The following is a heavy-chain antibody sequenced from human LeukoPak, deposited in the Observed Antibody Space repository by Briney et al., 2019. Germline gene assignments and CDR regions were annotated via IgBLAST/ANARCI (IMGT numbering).Heavy chain of an antibody. J-gene: IGHJ6*02. D-gene: IGHD1-14*01. V-gene: IGHV3-23*01. CDR1: GFSFGSYA. CDR2: IVGGGSPT. CDR3: AKDSWVRNDMDA. Sequence: PGGSLRLSCAASGFSFGSYAMNWVRQAPGKGLEWVSIIVGGGSPTYYADSVKGRFTISRDNSDNTLYLQMNSLRAEDTAIYYCAKDSWVRNDMDAWGQGTTVTVSS.